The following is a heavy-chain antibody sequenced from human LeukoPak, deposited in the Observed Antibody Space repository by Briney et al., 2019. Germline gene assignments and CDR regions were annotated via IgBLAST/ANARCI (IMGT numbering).Heavy chain of an antibody. V-gene: IGHV4-34*01. CDR2: INHSGST. D-gene: IGHD6-6*01. CDR1: GGSFSRYY. CDR3: ARDGYSSSSVFAH. Sequence: SDTLSLTCAVNGGSFSRYYWSWIRQPPGKGLEWIGEINHSGSTNYNPSLKSRVTISVDTSKNQFSLKLGSVTAADTAVYYCARDGYSSSSVFAHWGQGTLVTVSS. J-gene: IGHJ4*02.